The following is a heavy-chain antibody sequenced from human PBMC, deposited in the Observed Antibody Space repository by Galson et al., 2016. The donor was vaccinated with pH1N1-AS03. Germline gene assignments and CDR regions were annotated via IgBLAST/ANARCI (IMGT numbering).Heavy chain of an antibody. CDR2: ISWNSNKI. V-gene: IGHV3-9*01. CDR3: IIGGAASADFFGI. CDR1: GFRFDDYA. J-gene: IGHJ3*02. D-gene: IGHD3/OR15-3a*01. Sequence: SLRLSCAVSGFRFDDYAMHWVRQAPGKGLEWVSSISWNSNKIDYADSVKGRFTISRDSAKTSLNLEMNSLRAEDTALYYCIIGGAASADFFGIWGQGTMVTVSS.